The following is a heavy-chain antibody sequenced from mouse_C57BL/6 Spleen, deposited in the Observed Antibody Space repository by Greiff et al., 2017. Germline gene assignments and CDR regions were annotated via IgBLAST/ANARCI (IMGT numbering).Heavy chain of an antibody. CDR1: GYSITSGYY. CDR3: ARENDYDAWFAY. CDR2: ISYDGSN. D-gene: IGHD2-4*01. Sequence: EVQLQESGPGLVKPSQSLSLTCSVTGYSITSGYYWNWIRQFPGNKLEWMGYISYDGSNNYNPSLKNRISITRDTSKNQFFLKLNSVTTEDTATYYGARENDYDAWFAYWGQGTLVTVSA. J-gene: IGHJ3*01. V-gene: IGHV3-6*01.